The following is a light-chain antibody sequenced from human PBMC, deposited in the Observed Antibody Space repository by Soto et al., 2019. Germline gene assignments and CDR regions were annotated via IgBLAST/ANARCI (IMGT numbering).Light chain of an antibody. Sequence: IQLTQSPSSLSASVGDRVTITCRASQGLTTFLAWYQQKPGKAPKLLIYGASTLQTGVPSRFSGSGSGTDFTLTIDSLQPEDFATYYCQQLYYYPITFGQGTRLEI. CDR3: QQLYYYPIT. CDR1: QGLTTF. V-gene: IGKV1-9*01. CDR2: GAS. J-gene: IGKJ5*01.